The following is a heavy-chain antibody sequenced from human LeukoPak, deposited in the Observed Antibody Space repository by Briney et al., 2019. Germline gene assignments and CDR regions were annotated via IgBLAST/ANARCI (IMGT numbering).Heavy chain of an antibody. Sequence: SETLSLTCAVYGGSFSGYYWSWIRQPPGKGLEWIGEINHSGSTNYNPSLKSRVTISVDTSKNQFSLKLSSVTAADTAVYYCARHSSSWHHAFDYWGQGTLVTVSS. CDR2: INHSGST. J-gene: IGHJ4*02. CDR1: GGSFSGYY. V-gene: IGHV4-34*01. D-gene: IGHD6-13*01. CDR3: ARHSSSWHHAFDY.